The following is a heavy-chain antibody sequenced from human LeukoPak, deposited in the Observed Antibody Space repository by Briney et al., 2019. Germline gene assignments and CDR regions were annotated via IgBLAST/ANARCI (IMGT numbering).Heavy chain of an antibody. CDR1: GGSFSGYY. CDR2: INHSGST. CDR3: AREFITMEWNWFDP. Sequence: SETLSLTCAVYGGSFSGYYWSWIRQPPGKGLEWIGEINHSGSTNYNPSLKSRVTISVDTSKNQFSLKLSSVTAADTAVYYCAREFITMEWNWFDPWGQGTLVTVSS. D-gene: IGHD3-10*01. V-gene: IGHV4-34*01. J-gene: IGHJ5*02.